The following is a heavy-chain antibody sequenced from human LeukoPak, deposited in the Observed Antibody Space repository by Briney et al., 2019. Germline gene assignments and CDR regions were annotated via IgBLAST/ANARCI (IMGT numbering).Heavy chain of an antibody. CDR2: IYPGDSDT. J-gene: IGHJ1*01. V-gene: IGHV5-51*01. CDR3: ARHGSTAMSRFHH. CDR1: GYSFTNYW. D-gene: IGHD2-2*01. Sequence: GESLKISCKGSGYSFTNYWIAWVRQMPGKGLEWMGIIYPGDSDTKYSPSFQGQVTISADKSINTAYLQWSSLEASDSAMYYCARHGSTAMSRFHHWGQGTLVTVSS.